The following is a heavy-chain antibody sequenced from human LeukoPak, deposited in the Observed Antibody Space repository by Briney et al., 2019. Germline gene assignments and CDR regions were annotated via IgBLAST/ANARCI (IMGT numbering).Heavy chain of an antibody. CDR3: AREGRFGEEYYYGMDV. CDR2: IIPIFGTA. V-gene: IGHV1-69*13. J-gene: IGHJ6*04. D-gene: IGHD3-10*01. Sequence: AVTVSFTGSGGTFSIYANSWVRQAQGQGEEWMGGIIPIFGTANYEQKFQRRVTITADESTSTAYMELSSLRSEDTAVYYCAREGRFGEEYYYGMDVWGKGTTVTVSS. CDR1: GGTFSIYA.